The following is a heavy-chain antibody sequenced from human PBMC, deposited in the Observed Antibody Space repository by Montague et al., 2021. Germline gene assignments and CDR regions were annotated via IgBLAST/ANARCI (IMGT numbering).Heavy chain of an antibody. CDR1: GFTFSNYC. J-gene: IGHJ4*03. D-gene: IGHD2-21*01. V-gene: IGHV3-7*01. Sequence: SLRLSCAASGFTFSNYCMSLFRQAPGKGLEWVANIKQDGSEKHYLDSVKGRFTISRDNAKNSLYLQMNSLRAEDTAVYFCARDQGQGYCGGDCYVGLDYWGQGTLVTVSS. CDR2: IKQDGSEK. CDR3: ARDQGQGYCGGDCYVGLDY.